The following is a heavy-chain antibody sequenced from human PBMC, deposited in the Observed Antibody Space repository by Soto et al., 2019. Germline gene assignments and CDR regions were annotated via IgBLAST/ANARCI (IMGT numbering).Heavy chain of an antibody. CDR1: GFTFSSYA. CDR2: ISGSGGST. CDR3: AKVRGGSYHFDY. D-gene: IGHD1-26*01. J-gene: IGHJ4*02. V-gene: IGHV3-23*01. Sequence: VGSLRLSCAASGFTFSSYAMSWVRQAPGKGLEWVSAISGSGGSTYYADSVKGRFTISRDNSKNTVYLQMNSLRAEDTAVYYCAKVRGGSYHFDYWGQGTLVTVSS.